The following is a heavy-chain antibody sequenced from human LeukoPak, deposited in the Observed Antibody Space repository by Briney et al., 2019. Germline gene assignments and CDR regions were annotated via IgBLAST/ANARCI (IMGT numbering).Heavy chain of an antibody. CDR3: ARPRYDNWFDH. CDR2: IYYSGST. J-gene: IGHJ5*02. Sequence: SETLSLTCTVSGGSISSSSYYWGWIRQPPGKGLEWIGSIYYSGSTYYNPSLKSRVTISVDTSKNQFSLKLSSVTAADTAVYYCARPRYDNWFDHWGQGTLVTVSS. D-gene: IGHD1-1*01. V-gene: IGHV4-39*01. CDR1: GGSISSSSYY.